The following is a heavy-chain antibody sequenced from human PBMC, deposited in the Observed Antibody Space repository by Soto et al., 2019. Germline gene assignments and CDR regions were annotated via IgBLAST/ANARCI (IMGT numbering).Heavy chain of an antibody. CDR3: ARDVGSMVRDYYYYGMDV. V-gene: IGHV3-15*01. CDR2: IKSKTDGGTT. D-gene: IGHD3-10*01. Sequence: GGSLRLSCAASGFTFSNAWMSWVRQAPGKGLEWVGRIKSKTDGGTTDYAAPVKGRFTISRDDSKNTLYLQMNSLRAEDTAVYYCARDVGSMVRDYYYYGMDVWGQGTTVTVSS. CDR1: GFTFSNAW. J-gene: IGHJ6*02.